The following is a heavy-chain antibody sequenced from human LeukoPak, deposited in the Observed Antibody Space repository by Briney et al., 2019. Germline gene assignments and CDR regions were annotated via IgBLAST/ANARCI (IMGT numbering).Heavy chain of an antibody. D-gene: IGHD1-26*01. J-gene: IGHJ3*02. CDR3: ARQYSGSYYSDAFDI. CDR1: GGSISSSSYY. V-gene: IGHV4-39*01. Sequence: SETLSLTCTVSGGSISSSSYYWGWTRQPPGKGLEWIGSIYYSGSTYYNPSLKSRVTISGDTSKNQFSLKLSSVTAADTAVYYCARQYSGSYYSDAFDIWGQGTMVTVSS. CDR2: IYYSGST.